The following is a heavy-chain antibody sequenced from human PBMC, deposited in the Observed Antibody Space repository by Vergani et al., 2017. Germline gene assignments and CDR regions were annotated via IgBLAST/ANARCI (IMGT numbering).Heavy chain of an antibody. CDR1: GYTFTYRY. Sequence: QMQLVQSGAEVKKTGSSVKVSCKASGYTFTYRYLHWVRQAPGQALEWMGWITPFNGNTNYAQKFQDRVTITRDRSMSTAYMELSSLRSEDTAMYYCASFFGVGATSADAFDIWGQGTMVTVSS. D-gene: IGHD1-26*01. J-gene: IGHJ3*02. V-gene: IGHV1-45*02. CDR2: ITPFNGNT. CDR3: ASFFGVGATSADAFDI.